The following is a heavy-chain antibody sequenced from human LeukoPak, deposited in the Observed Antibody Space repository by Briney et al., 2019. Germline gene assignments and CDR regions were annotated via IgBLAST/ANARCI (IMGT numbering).Heavy chain of an antibody. J-gene: IGHJ4*02. CDR1: GFTFSSYE. Sequence: GGSLRVSCAASGFTFSSYEMNWVRQAPGKGLEWVSYINTSGSTIYYADSVKGRFTISRDNAKNSLYLQMNSLRAEDTAVYYCARDCTNGVCYFPYYFDSWGQGTLVTVSS. CDR2: INTSGSTI. D-gene: IGHD2-8*01. CDR3: ARDCTNGVCYFPYYFDS. V-gene: IGHV3-48*03.